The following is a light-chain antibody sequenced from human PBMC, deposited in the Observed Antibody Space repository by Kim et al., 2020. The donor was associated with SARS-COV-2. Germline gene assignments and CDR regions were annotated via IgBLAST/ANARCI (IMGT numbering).Light chain of an antibody. CDR3: AAWDDSLNVV. CDR2: SNN. J-gene: IGLJ2*01. V-gene: IGLV1-44*01. CDR1: SSNIGSNT. Sequence: QSVLTQPPSASGTPGQRVTISCSGSSSNIGSNTVNWYQHLPGTAPKLLIYSNNQRPSGVPDRFSGSKSGTSASLAISGLQSEDEADYYCAAWDDSLNVVIGGGTQLTVL.